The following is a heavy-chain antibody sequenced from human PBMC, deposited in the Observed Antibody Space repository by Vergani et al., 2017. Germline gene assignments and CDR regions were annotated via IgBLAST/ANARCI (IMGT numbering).Heavy chain of an antibody. J-gene: IGHJ4*01. V-gene: IGHV1-46*01. CDR2: INPSGGST. CDR1: GYTFTSYY. CDR3: ARPFYDILTGYQNYFDH. D-gene: IGHD3-9*01. Sequence: VQLVQSGAEVRKPGASVTVSCTASGYTFTSYYMHWVRQAPGQGLEWMGIINPSGGSTSYAQKFQGRVTMTRDTSTSKVYMVLSSLRSEDTAVYYCARPFYDILTGYQNYFDHWGQGTLVTVFS.